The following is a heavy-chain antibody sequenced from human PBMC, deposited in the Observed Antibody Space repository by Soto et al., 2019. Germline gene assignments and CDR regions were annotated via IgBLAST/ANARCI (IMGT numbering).Heavy chain of an antibody. CDR2: ISYDGSNK. J-gene: IGHJ4*02. D-gene: IGHD3-3*01. Sequence: GGSLRLSCAASGFTFSSYAMHWVRQAPGKGLEWVAVISYDGSNKYYADSVKGRFTISRDNSKNTLYLQMNSLRAEDTAVYYCASLTNDFWSGTPRPEIDYWGQGTLVTVSS. CDR1: GFTFSSYA. V-gene: IGHV3-30-3*01. CDR3: ASLTNDFWSGTPRPEIDY.